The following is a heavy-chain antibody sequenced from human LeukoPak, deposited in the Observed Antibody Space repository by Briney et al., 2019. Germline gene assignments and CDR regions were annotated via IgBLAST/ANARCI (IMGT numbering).Heavy chain of an antibody. CDR1: GXSFSTYW. V-gene: IGHV3-7*01. CDR2: IKQDGSEK. Sequence: GGSLRLSCAASGXSFSTYWVSWVRQAPGKGPEWVANIKQDGSEKYYVDSAKGRFTISRDNAKNSLYLQMNSLTAEDTAVYYCATDLGSSRPNFWGQGILVTVSS. D-gene: IGHD6-13*01. CDR3: ATDLGSSRPNF. J-gene: IGHJ4*02.